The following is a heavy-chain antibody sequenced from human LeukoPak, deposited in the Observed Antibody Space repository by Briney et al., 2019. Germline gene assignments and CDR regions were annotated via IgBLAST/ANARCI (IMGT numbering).Heavy chain of an antibody. J-gene: IGHJ4*02. Sequence: PSETLSLTCTVSGGSISSGGYYWSWIRQHPGTGLEWIGYIYYSGSTYYNPSLKSRVTISVDTSKNQFSLKLSSVTAADTAVYYCARNIAAAGIDYWGQGTLVTVSS. CDR2: IYYSGST. V-gene: IGHV4-31*03. CDR1: GGSISSGGYY. D-gene: IGHD6-13*01. CDR3: ARNIAAAGIDY.